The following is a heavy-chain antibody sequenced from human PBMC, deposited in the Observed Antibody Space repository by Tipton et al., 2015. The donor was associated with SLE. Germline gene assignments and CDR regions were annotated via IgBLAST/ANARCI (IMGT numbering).Heavy chain of an antibody. CDR1: GGSISSYY. D-gene: IGHD1-26*01. Sequence: TLSLTCTVSGGSISSYYWSWIRQPAGKGLEWIGRIYTSGSTNYNPSLKSRVTISVDTSKNQFSLKLTSVTAADTAVYYCARDRWESFYWFDPWGQGTLVTVSS. CDR3: ARDRWESFYWFDP. CDR2: IYTSGST. J-gene: IGHJ5*02. V-gene: IGHV4-4*07.